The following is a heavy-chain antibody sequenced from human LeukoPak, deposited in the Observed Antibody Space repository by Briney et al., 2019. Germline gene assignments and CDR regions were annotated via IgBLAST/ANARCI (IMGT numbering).Heavy chain of an antibody. CDR3: TRDRAYGSYYYGMDV. J-gene: IGHJ6*02. D-gene: IGHD3-10*01. V-gene: IGHV3-30*03. CDR1: GFSFSNYG. CDR2: ISYDGSIE. Sequence: GRSLRLSCAASGFSFSNYGMHWVRQAPGKGLEWVAVISYDGSIEYYADSVKGRFTISRDNSKNTLYLQMNSLRAEDTAVYYYTRDRAYGSYYYGMDVWGQGTTVTVSS.